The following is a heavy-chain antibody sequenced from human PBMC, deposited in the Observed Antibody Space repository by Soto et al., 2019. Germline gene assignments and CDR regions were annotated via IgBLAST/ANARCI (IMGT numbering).Heavy chain of an antibody. CDR3: ARLGQGGYVQGMDV. CDR2: IDPADSET. D-gene: IGHD5-12*01. J-gene: IGHJ6*02. Sequence: GESLKISCKGSGYSFITYWIAWVRQRPGKGLEWMGIIDPADSETKYSPSFQGQVTISADKSINTAYLQWSSLKASDTAMYYCARLGQGGYVQGMDVWGQGTTVTVSS. CDR1: GYSFITYW. V-gene: IGHV5-51*01.